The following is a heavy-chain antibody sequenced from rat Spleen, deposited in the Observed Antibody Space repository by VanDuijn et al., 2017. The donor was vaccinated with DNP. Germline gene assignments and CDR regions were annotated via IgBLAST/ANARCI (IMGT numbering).Heavy chain of an antibody. J-gene: IGHJ2*01. D-gene: IGHD1-2*01. V-gene: IGHV2-47*01. CDR2: IWSDGET. CDR3: ARVGIPIAAVPYYFDY. CDR1: GLSFTSNS. Sequence: QVQLKESGPDLVQPSQTLSLTCTVSGLSFTSNSISWIRQFPGKGLEWIGVIWSDGETDYKSACKSRLSISRDTSKSQVFLEMNSLHTEDTAMYFCARVGIPIAAVPYYFDYWGQGVMVTVSS.